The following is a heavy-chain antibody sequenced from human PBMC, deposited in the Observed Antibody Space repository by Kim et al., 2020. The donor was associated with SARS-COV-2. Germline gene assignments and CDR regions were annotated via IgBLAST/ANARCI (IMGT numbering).Heavy chain of an antibody. Sequence: GGSLRLSCAASAFTFSSYDMHWVRQATGKGLEWVSAIGTAGDTYYPGSVKGRFTISRENAKNSLYLQMNSLRAGDTAVYYCARGGASSSWYVGYYYYYGMDVWGQGTTVTVSS. J-gene: IGHJ6*02. V-gene: IGHV3-13*01. CDR1: AFTFSSYD. CDR2: IGTAGDT. CDR3: ARGGASSSWYVGYYYYYGMDV. D-gene: IGHD6-13*01.